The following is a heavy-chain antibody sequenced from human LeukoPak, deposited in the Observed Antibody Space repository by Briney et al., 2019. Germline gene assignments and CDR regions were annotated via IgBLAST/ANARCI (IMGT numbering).Heavy chain of an antibody. J-gene: IGHJ3*02. Sequence: ASVKVSCKASGYTFTSYGISWVRQAPGQGLEWMGWISAYNGNTNYARKLQGRVTMTTDTSTSTAYMELRSLRSDNTAVYYCPSNTPRGADSGSYFGGLGAFDIWGQGTMVTVSS. CDR3: PSNTPRGADSGSYFGGLGAFDI. V-gene: IGHV1-18*01. D-gene: IGHD1-26*01. CDR2: ISAYNGNT. CDR1: GYTFTSYG.